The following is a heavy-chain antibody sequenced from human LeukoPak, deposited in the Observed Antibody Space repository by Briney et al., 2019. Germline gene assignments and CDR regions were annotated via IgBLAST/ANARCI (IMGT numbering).Heavy chain of an antibody. CDR3: AREEYSSSRYPPLDY. J-gene: IGHJ4*02. D-gene: IGHD6-13*01. Sequence: PGGPLRLSCAASGFTFDDYGMSWVRQAPGKGLEWVSGINWNGGSTGYADSVKGRFTISRDNAKNSLYLQMNSLRAEDTALYYCAREEYSSSRYPPLDYWGQGTLVTVSS. V-gene: IGHV3-20*04. CDR2: INWNGGST. CDR1: GFTFDDYG.